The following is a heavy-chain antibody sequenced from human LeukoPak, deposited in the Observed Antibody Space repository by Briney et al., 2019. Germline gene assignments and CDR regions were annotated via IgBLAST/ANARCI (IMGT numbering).Heavy chain of an antibody. CDR1: GGTFSSYA. D-gene: IGHD6-25*01. V-gene: IGHV1-69*13. Sequence: SVKVSCKASGGTFSSYAISWVRQAPGQGLEWMGGIIPIFGTANYAQKFQGRVTITADESTSTAYMELSSLRSEDTAVYYCARAAAPRGAFDIWGQGTMVTVSS. CDR3: ARAAAPRGAFDI. CDR2: IIPIFGTA. J-gene: IGHJ3*02.